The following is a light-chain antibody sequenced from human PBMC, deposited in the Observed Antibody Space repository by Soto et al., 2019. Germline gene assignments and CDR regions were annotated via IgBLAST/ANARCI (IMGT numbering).Light chain of an antibody. CDR3: ATWHDYFYV. V-gene: IGLV1-44*01. Sequence: SVLSQPPSASGTPGQRVTVSCSGSTSNIGTNAVNWFQHLPGTAPKLLIYTNNQRPSGVPDRFSASKSGTSASLVIDGLQSEDEADYYCATWHDYFYVFGTGTKVIVL. CDR2: TNN. CDR1: TSNIGTNA. J-gene: IGLJ1*01.